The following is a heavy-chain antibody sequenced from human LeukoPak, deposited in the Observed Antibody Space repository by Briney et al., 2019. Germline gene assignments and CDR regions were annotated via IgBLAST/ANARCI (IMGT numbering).Heavy chain of an antibody. CDR2: IIPIFGTA. CDR1: GGTFSSYA. J-gene: IGHJ4*02. D-gene: IGHD3-22*01. Sequence: GASVKVSCKASGGTFSSYAISCVRQAPGQGLEWMGGIIPIFGTANYAQKFQGRVTITADESTSTAYMELSSLRSEDTAVYYCANVRDDSSGYYLTYYFDYWGQGTLVTVSS. CDR3: ANVRDDSSGYYLTYYFDY. V-gene: IGHV1-69*13.